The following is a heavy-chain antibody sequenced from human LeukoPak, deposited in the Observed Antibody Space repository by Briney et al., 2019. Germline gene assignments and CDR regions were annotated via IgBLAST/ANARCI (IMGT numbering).Heavy chain of an antibody. V-gene: IGHV3-9*01. J-gene: IGHJ3*02. D-gene: IGHD3-10*01. CDR2: ISWNSGSI. Sequence: GGSLRLSCAASGFTFDDYAMHWVRQAPGKGLEWVSGISWNSGSIGYADSVKGRFTISRDNAKNSLYLQMNSLRAEDTALYYCARGRGRWRGAFDIWGQGTMVTVSS. CDR1: GFTFDDYA. CDR3: ARGRGRWRGAFDI.